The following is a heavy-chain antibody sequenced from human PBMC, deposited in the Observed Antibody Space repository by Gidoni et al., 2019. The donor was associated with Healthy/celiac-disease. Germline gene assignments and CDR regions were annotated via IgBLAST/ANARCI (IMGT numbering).Heavy chain of an antibody. V-gene: IGHV3-9*01. D-gene: IGHD6-13*01. J-gene: IGHJ4*02. Sequence: DVQLVESGGGLVQPGRSLRLSCAASGFTFDDYAMHWVRQAPGKGLEWVSGISWNSGSIGYADSVKGRFTISRDNAKNSLYLQMNSLRAEDTALYYCAKGEVGSWYYFDYWGQGTLVTVSS. CDR3: AKGEVGSWYYFDY. CDR2: ISWNSGSI. CDR1: GFTFDDYA.